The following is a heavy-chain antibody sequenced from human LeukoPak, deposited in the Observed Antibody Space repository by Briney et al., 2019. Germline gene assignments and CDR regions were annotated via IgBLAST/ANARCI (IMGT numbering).Heavy chain of an antibody. V-gene: IGHV3-53*01. Sequence: GGSLRLSCAASGFTVSSNYMSWVRQAPGKGLEWVSVIYSGGSTYYADSVKGRFTISRDNSKNTLYLQMNSLRAEDTAVYYCARGTYDILTGYSPFGYWGQGTLVTVSS. CDR3: ARGTYDILTGYSPFGY. CDR1: GFTVSSNY. CDR2: IYSGGST. D-gene: IGHD3-9*01. J-gene: IGHJ4*02.